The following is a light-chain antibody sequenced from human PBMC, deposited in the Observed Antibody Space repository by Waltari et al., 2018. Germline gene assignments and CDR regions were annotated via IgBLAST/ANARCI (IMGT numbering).Light chain of an antibody. CDR2: DVS. J-gene: IGLJ3*02. V-gene: IGLV2-11*01. Sequence: QSALTQPRSVSGSPGQSVTISCTGTSSDVGGYNYVSWYQQHPGKAPKHMIYDVSTRPSGVPGRCTGSKSGNTASLTISGLQAEDEADYYCCSYAGSYTWVFGGGTKLTVL. CDR3: CSYAGSYTWV. CDR1: SSDVGGYNY.